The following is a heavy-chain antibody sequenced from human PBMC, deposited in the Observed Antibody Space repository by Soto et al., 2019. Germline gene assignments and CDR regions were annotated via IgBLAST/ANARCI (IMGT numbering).Heavy chain of an antibody. CDR3: ARDRVPRFGESIGWFDP. D-gene: IGHD3-10*01. CDR1: GGSISSGDYY. Sequence: SETLSLTCTVSGGSISSGDYYWSWIRQPPGKGLEWIGYIYYSGSAYYNPSLKSRVTISVDTSENQFSLKLSSVTAADTAVYYCARDRVPRFGESIGWFDPWGQGTLVTVSS. J-gene: IGHJ5*02. V-gene: IGHV4-30-4*01. CDR2: IYYSGSA.